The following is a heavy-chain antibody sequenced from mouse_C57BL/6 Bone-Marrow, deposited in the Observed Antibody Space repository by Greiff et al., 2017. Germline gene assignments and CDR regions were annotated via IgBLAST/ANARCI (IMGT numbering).Heavy chain of an antibody. Sequence: EVQRVESGGDLVKPGGSLKLSCAASGFTFSSYGMSWVRQTPDKRLEWVATISSGGSYTYYPDSVKGRFTISRDNAKNTLYLQMSSLKSEDTAMYYCARHRFTTVVATEAMDYWGQGTSVTVSS. D-gene: IGHD1-1*01. CDR3: ARHRFTTVVATEAMDY. J-gene: IGHJ4*01. CDR1: GFTFSSYG. V-gene: IGHV5-6*01. CDR2: ISSGGSYT.